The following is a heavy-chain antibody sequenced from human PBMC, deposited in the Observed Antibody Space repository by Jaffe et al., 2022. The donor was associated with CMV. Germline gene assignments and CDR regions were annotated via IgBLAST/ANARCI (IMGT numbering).Heavy chain of an antibody. Sequence: EVQLVESGGGLVQPGGSLRLSCAASGFTFSSYDMHWVRQATGKGLEWVSAIGTAGDPYYPGSVKGRFTISRENAKNSLYLQMNSLRAGDTAVYYCARGYYYDSSGYRQDDAFDIWGQGTMVTVSS. CDR1: GFTFSSYD. CDR2: IGTAGDP. J-gene: IGHJ3*02. CDR3: ARGYYYDSSGYRQDDAFDI. D-gene: IGHD3-22*01. V-gene: IGHV3-13*05.